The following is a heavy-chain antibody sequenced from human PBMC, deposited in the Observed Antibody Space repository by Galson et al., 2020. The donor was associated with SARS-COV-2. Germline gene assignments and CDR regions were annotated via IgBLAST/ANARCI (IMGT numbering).Heavy chain of an antibody. V-gene: IGHV3-30*18. CDR1: GFTFRGHA. Sequence: GESLKISCAASGFTFRGHAMHWVRQAPGKGLEWVALISKDGTNKHYGDSVKGRFTASRDNSRNTLFLQMNRLRPDDTALYFCAKEGRSYAFDYWGQGTLVTVSS. CDR2: ISKDGTNK. CDR3: AKEGRSYAFDY. D-gene: IGHD3-10*01. J-gene: IGHJ4*02.